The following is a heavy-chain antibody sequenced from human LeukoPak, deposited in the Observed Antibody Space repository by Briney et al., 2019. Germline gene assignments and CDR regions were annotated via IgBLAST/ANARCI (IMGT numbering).Heavy chain of an antibody. V-gene: IGHV3-7*04. CDR1: GFTFSTFA. CDR2: IKQDGSER. D-gene: IGHD6-19*01. CDR3: ARGSAAGSA. J-gene: IGHJ5*02. Sequence: GGSLRLSCAASGFTFSTFAMSWVRQAPGKGLEWVATIKQDGSERYYVDSVKGRFTISRDNAKNSLYLQMNSLRAEDTAVFYCARGSAAGSAWGQGTLVTVSS.